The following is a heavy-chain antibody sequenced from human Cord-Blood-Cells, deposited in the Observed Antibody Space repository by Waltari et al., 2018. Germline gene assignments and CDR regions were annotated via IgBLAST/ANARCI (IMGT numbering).Heavy chain of an antibody. V-gene: IGHV1-69*01. CDR1: GGTFSSYA. J-gene: IGHJ5*02. D-gene: IGHD6-13*01. CDR3: ARVDVDSSSWYGNNWFDP. Sequence: QVQLVQSGAEVKKPGSSVKVSCKASGGTFSSYAISWVRQAPGQGFEWVGGNIPIFGTANDAQKFQGRVTITADESTGTAYMELSSLRSEDTSVYYCARVDVDSSSWYGNNWFDPWGQGTLVTVSS. CDR2: NIPIFGTA.